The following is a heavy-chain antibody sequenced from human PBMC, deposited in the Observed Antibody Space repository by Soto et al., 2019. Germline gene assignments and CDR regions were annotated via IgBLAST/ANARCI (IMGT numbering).Heavy chain of an antibody. CDR1: GFTFVSYA. Sequence: EVQLLESGGGLVQPGGSLRLSCAVSGFTFVSYAMSWVRQAPGKGLEWVSTVSGDSAYYADSVKGRFTVSGDNIKNTLYLQMKSLRAEDTAVYYCATVRAIMILGGMDVWGQGTTVTVSS. J-gene: IGHJ6*02. CDR2: VSGDSA. CDR3: ATVRAIMILGGMDV. D-gene: IGHD3-16*01. V-gene: IGHV3-23*01.